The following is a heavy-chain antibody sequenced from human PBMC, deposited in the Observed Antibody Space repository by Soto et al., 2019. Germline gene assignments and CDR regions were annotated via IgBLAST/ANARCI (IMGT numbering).Heavy chain of an antibody. CDR3: VRDNNWSYEY. CDR1: GFIFSSHW. Sequence: GGSLRLSCAASGFIFSSHWMHWVRQAPGKGLVWVSHIGPDGSNMRDADSVQGRFTISRDNARNTLYLQMNSLRDEDTAVYYCVRDNNWSYEYWGQGILVTVSS. V-gene: IGHV3-74*01. D-gene: IGHD1-1*01. J-gene: IGHJ4*02. CDR2: IGPDGSNM.